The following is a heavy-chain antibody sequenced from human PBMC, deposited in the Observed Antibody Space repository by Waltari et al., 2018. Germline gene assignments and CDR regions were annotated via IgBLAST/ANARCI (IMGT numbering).Heavy chain of an antibody. D-gene: IGHD4-17*01. Sequence: QVQLVQSGAEVKKPGSSVKVSCQASGGPFSSYAISWVRQAPGQGLEWMGRIIPILGIANYAQKFQGRVTITADKSTSTAYMELSSLRSEDTAVYYCARDQGNGDSLDYWGQGTLVTVSS. CDR1: GGPFSSYA. V-gene: IGHV1-69*04. J-gene: IGHJ4*02. CDR3: ARDQGNGDSLDY. CDR2: IIPILGIA.